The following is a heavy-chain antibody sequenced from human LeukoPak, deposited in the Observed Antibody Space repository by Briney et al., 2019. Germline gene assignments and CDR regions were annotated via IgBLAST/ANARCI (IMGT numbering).Heavy chain of an antibody. J-gene: IGHJ4*02. V-gene: IGHV3-53*01. CDR3: ARRAGAYSHPYDY. Sequence: PGGSLRLSCTVSGFTVSSNSMSWVRQAPGKGLEWVSFIYSDNTHYSDSVKGRFTISRGNSKNTLYLQMNSLTAEDTAVYYCARRAGAYSHPYDYWGQGTLVTVSS. D-gene: IGHD4/OR15-4a*01. CDR1: GFTVSSNS. CDR2: IYSDNT.